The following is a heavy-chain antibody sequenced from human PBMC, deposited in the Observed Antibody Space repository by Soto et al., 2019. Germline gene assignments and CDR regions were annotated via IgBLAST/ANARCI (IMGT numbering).Heavy chain of an antibody. CDR2: IIPILGIA. D-gene: IGHD2-2*01. J-gene: IGHJ5*02. CDR1: GGTFSSYT. Sequence: SVKVSCKASGGTFSSYTISWVRQAPGQGLEWMGRIIPILGIANYAQKFQGRVTITADKSTSTAYMELSSLRSEDTAVYYCARDRCCSTSCYANWFDPWGQGTLVTVSS. CDR3: ARDRCCSTSCYANWFDP. V-gene: IGHV1-69*04.